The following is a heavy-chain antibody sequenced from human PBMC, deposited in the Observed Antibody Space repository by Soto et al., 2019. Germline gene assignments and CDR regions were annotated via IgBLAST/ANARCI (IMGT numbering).Heavy chain of an antibody. J-gene: IGHJ4*02. Sequence: QVQLVQSGAEVRERGASVKVSCKASGYTFTNYGVSWVRQAPGQGLEWMGWIGGYKGNTNYAQKLQGRVPLTTDTSTSTAYMELRSLRSDDTAVYYCAPHTLDTGMPAGYWGQGTLVTVSS. CDR2: IGGYKGNT. V-gene: IGHV1-18*01. D-gene: IGHD5-18*01. CDR1: GYTFTNYG. CDR3: APHTLDTGMPAGY.